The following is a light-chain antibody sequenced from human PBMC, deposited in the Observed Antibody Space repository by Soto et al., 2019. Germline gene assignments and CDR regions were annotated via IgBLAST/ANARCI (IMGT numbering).Light chain of an antibody. CDR1: ISDIGDYFY. V-gene: IGLV2-14*01. Sequence: QALLTQPSSLSVSPGQSITISCTGTISDIGDYFYVSWYQQHPGKVPKLIIYEVTNRPSGVTSRFSGSKSENTASLTISGLQAEDEADYYCSSYSATNTLVYGSGTKVTVL. CDR3: SSYSATNTLV. J-gene: IGLJ1*01. CDR2: EVT.